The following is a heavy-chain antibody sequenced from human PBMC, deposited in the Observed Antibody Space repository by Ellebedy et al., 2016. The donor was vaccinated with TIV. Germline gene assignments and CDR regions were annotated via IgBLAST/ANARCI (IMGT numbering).Heavy chain of an antibody. CDR3: ARDRHMGLWGGSYSDFFDY. CDR1: GGSISSYY. J-gene: IGHJ4*02. D-gene: IGHD1-26*01. CDR2: IYTSGST. V-gene: IGHV4-4*07. Sequence: MPSETLSLTCTVSGGSISSYYWSWIRQPAGKGLEWIGRIYTSGSTNYNPSLKSRVTMSVDTSKNQFSLKLSSVTAADTAVYYCARDRHMGLWGGSYSDFFDYWGQGTLVTVSS.